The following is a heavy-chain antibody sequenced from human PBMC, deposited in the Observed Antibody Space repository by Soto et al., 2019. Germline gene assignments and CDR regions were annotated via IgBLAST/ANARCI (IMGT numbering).Heavy chain of an antibody. CDR2: IYFSGRT. CDR1: GASISSSNYY. CDR3: ARLRCNGRACPYYFES. Sequence: ASETLSLTCTVSGASISSSNYYWGWVRQPPGKGLEWIASIYFSGRTHYNPSLQSRITVSIDSSKNLFSLRLTSVTAADTALYSRARLRCNGRACPYYFESWGLGTLVTVSS. V-gene: IGHV4-39*02. J-gene: IGHJ4*02. D-gene: IGHD2-8*02.